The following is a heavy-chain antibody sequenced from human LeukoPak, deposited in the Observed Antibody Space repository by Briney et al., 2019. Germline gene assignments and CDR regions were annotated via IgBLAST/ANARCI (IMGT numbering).Heavy chain of an antibody. Sequence: GGSLRLSCAGFGFSFGSYSMTWVRQAPGKGLEWISSITTGSDYTYYTDSVEGRFTISRDDAKNSLFLQIDSLRAEDSAVYYCARGTTGTVYEGYFDYWGQGTLVTVSS. V-gene: IGHV3-21*01. CDR3: ARGTTGTVYEGYFDY. J-gene: IGHJ4*02. CDR2: ITTGSDYT. D-gene: IGHD1-1*01. CDR1: GFSFGSYS.